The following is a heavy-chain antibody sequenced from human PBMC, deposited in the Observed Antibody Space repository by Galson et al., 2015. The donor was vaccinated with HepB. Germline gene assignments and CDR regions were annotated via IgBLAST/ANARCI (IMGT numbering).Heavy chain of an antibody. CDR1: EFTFSDYY. D-gene: IGHD5-12*01. CDR3: ARGLYSGYDY. J-gene: IGHJ4*02. Sequence: SLRLSCAASEFTFSDYYMSWIRQAPGKGLEWVSYISSSSSYTNYADSVKGRFTISRDNAKNSLYLQMNSLRAEDTAVYYCARGLYSGYDYWGQGTLVTVSS. V-gene: IGHV3-11*06. CDR2: ISSSSSYT.